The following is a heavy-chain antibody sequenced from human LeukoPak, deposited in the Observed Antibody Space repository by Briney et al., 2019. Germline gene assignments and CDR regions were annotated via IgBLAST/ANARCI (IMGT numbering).Heavy chain of an antibody. J-gene: IGHJ5*02. CDR1: GGTFSSYA. CDR2: IIPIFGTA. V-gene: IGHV1-69*05. CDR3: ANLFTRRNWFDT. D-gene: IGHD3-3*01. Sequence: SVKVSCKASGGTFSSYAISWVRQAPGQGLEWMGGIIPIFGTANYAQKFQGRVTITTDESTSTAYMELSSLRSEDTAVYYCANLFTRRNWFDTWGQGTLVTVSS.